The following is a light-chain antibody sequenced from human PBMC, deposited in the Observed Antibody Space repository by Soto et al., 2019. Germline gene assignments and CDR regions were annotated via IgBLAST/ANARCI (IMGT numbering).Light chain of an antibody. Sequence: DIQMTQSPSSLSASVGDRVTITCRASQSTSSSLNWYQQKPGKAPNLLIFAASSLQSGVPSRFSGSGSGTDFTLTISSLQPGDSATYYCQQSYSTPVTFGQGTKLEIK. CDR2: AAS. V-gene: IGKV1-39*01. J-gene: IGKJ2*01. CDR3: QQSYSTPVT. CDR1: QSTSSS.